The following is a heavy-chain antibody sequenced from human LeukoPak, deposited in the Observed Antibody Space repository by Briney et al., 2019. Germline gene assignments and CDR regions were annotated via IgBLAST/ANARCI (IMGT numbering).Heavy chain of an antibody. CDR2: IYYSGST. CDR3: ARGPAYYDFYFDY. D-gene: IGHD3-3*01. J-gene: IGHJ4*02. Sequence: KTSETLSLTCTVSGGSISSYYWSWIRQPPGKGLEWSGYIYYSGSTNYNPSLKSRVTISVDTSKNQFSLKLSSVTAADTAVYYCARGPAYYDFYFDYWGQGTLVTVSS. V-gene: IGHV4-59*01. CDR1: GGSISSYY.